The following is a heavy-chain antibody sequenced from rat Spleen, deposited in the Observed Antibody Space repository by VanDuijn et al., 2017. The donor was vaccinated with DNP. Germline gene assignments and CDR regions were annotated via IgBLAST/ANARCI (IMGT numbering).Heavy chain of an antibody. J-gene: IGHJ2*01. V-gene: IGHV5-29*01. CDR2: ISYDGSST. CDR3: ASSILRGY. Sequence: EVQLVESGGDLVQPGRSLKLSCAASGFTFSNYYMAWVRQAPTKGLEWVASISYDGSSTYYRDSVKGRFTISRDNAKSSLYLQMDSLRSEDTATYYCASSILRGYWGQGVTVTVSS. D-gene: IGHD1-6*01. CDR1: GFTFSNYY.